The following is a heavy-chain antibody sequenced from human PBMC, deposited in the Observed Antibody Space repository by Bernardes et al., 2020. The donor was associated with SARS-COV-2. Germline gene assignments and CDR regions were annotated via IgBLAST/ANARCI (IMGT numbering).Heavy chain of an antibody. V-gene: IGHV3-30*18. D-gene: IGHD1-26*01. CDR3: AKDTGRRWELPIGAFDI. Sequence: GGSLRLSCAASGFTFSSYGMHWVRQAPGKGLEWVAVISYDGSNKYYADSVKGRFTISRDNSKNTLYLQMNSLRAEDTAVYYCAKDTGRRWELPIGAFDIWGQGTMVTVSS. CDR1: GFTFSSYG. J-gene: IGHJ3*02. CDR2: ISYDGSNK.